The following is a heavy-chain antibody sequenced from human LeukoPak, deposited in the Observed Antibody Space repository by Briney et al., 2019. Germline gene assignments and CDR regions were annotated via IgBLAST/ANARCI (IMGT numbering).Heavy chain of an antibody. J-gene: IGHJ6*02. CDR1: GFTFSSYA. Sequence: SGGSLRLSCAASGFTFSSYAMHWVRQAPGKGLEWVAVISYDGSNKYYADSVKGRFTTSRDNSKDTLYLQMNSLRAEDTAVYYCSRISVTAMITTVGYYGMDVWGQGTTVTVSS. CDR2: ISYDGSNK. V-gene: IGHV3-30-3*01. CDR3: SRISVTAMITTVGYYGMDV. D-gene: IGHD5-18*01.